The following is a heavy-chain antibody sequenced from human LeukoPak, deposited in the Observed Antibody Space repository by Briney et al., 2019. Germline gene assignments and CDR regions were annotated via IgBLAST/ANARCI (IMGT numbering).Heavy chain of an antibody. D-gene: IGHD3-10*01. V-gene: IGHV3-48*03. J-gene: IGHJ5*02. CDR2: ISSSGSTI. CDR1: GFTFSSYE. Sequence: GGSLRLSCAASGFTFSSYEMNWVRQAPGKGLEWVSYISSSGSTIYYADSVKGRFTISRDNAKNSLYLQMNSLRAEDTAVYYCARDTPLWFGEPGPNWFDPWGQGTLVTVSS. CDR3: ARDTPLWFGEPGPNWFDP.